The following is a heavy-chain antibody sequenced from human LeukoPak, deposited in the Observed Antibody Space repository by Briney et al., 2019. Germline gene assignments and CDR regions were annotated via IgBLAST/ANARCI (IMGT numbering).Heavy chain of an antibody. CDR3: ARGTSGVVINNWFDP. J-gene: IGHJ5*02. V-gene: IGHV1-69*13. CDR2: IIPIFGTA. Sequence: GASVKVSCKASGGTFSSYAISWVRQAPGQGLEWMGGIIPIFGTANYAQKFQGRVTITADESTSTAYMELSSLRSEDTAVYYCARGTSGVVINNWFDPWGQGTLVTVSS. D-gene: IGHD3-3*01. CDR1: GGTFSSYA.